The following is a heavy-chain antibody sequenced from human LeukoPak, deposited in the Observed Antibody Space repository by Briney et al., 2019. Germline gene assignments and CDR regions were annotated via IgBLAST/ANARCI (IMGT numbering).Heavy chain of an antibody. Sequence: GSLRLSCAASGFTLSSYAMSWVRQAPGKGLEWVSAISDTGNTYHADSVKGRFTISRDSSKNTLFLQMNRLRPEDAAVYYCAKAPVTTCRGAFCYPFDYWGLGTLVTVSS. CDR3: AKAPVTTCRGAFCYPFDY. CDR1: GFTLSSYA. V-gene: IGHV3-23*01. D-gene: IGHD2-15*01. CDR2: ISDTGNT. J-gene: IGHJ4*02.